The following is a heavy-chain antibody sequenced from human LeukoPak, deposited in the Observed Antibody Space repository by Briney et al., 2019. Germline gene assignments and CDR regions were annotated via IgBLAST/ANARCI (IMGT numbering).Heavy chain of an antibody. CDR3: ARSRGGFGDYGSWFDP. D-gene: IGHD4-17*01. Sequence: PSETLSLTCTVSGGSLSSYFWNWIRQPPGKGLEWIGYLHDSGTSNYNPSLKSRATIALDTSKNQFSLKLTSVTAADTAIYYCARSRGGFGDYGSWFDPWGQGTLVIVSS. CDR2: LHDSGTS. J-gene: IGHJ5*02. V-gene: IGHV4-59*01. CDR1: GGSLSSYF.